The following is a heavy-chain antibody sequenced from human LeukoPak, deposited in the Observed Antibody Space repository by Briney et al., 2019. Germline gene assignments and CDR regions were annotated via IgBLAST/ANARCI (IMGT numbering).Heavy chain of an antibody. CDR1: GFIFSNAW. J-gene: IGHJ6*02. D-gene: IGHD3-10*01. CDR2: IKSKPDGGTT. V-gene: IGHV3-15*07. CDR3: ATGGVGMDI. Sequence: PGGSLRLSCVGSGFIFSNAWTNWVRQAPGKGREWVGRIKSKPDGGTTDYAAPVKGRFTISRDDSKNTVYLQMNSLKTEDTAIYYCATGGVGMDIWGRGTTVTVS.